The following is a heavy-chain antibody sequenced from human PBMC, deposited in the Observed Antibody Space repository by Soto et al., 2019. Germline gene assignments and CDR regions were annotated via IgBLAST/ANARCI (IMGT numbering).Heavy chain of an antibody. J-gene: IGHJ4*02. V-gene: IGHV4-61*01. CDR1: GGSFKSGSYS. D-gene: IGHD5-12*01. Sequence: SETLSLTCTVSGGSFKSGSYSWSWIRQPPGKGLEWIGYVYHTGRTSYNPSLKSRVSISIDTSRNQFSLKLNSVTAAETAVYYCARELDIGHRGYGQSNVWGQGTLVTVSS. CDR3: ARELDIGHRGYGQSNV. CDR2: VYHTGRT.